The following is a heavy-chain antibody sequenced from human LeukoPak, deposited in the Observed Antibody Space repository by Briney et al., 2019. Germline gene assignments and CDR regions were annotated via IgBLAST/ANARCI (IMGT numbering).Heavy chain of an antibody. D-gene: IGHD3-10*01. J-gene: IGHJ6*02. CDR1: GGSFSGYY. CDR2: INHSGST. V-gene: IGHV4-34*01. Sequence: SETLSLTCAVYGGSFSGYYWSWIRQPPGKGLEWIGEINHSGSTNYDPSLKSRVTISVDTSKDRFSLKLSSVTAADTAVYYCARASGSGILVYGMDVWGQGTTVTVSS. CDR3: ARASGSGILVYGMDV.